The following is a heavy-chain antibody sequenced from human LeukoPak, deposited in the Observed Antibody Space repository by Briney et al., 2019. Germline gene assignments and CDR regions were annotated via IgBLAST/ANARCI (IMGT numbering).Heavy chain of an antibody. CDR2: INPSGGST. V-gene: IGHV1-46*03. CDR3: ARGGLELRSCYYYYMDV. Sequence: ASVKVSCKASGYTFTSYYMHWVRQAPGQGLEWMGIINPSGGSTSCAQKFQGRVTMTRDTSTSTVYMELSSLRSEDTAVYYCARGGLELRSCYYYYMDVWGKGTTVTVSS. CDR1: GYTFTSYY. J-gene: IGHJ6*03. D-gene: IGHD1-7*01.